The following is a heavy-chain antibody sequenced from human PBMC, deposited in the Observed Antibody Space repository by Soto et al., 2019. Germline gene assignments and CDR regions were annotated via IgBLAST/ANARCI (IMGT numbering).Heavy chain of an antibody. Sequence: QLQLQESGPGLVKPSETLSLTYTVSGGSISSSSYYWGWIRQPPGKGLEWIGSIYYSGSTYYNPSLKSRVTISVDTSKNHFSLNLSSVTATDTAVYYCARLRYYASGFLDYWGQGTLVTVSS. J-gene: IGHJ4*01. CDR1: GGSISSSSYY. CDR2: IYYSGST. CDR3: ARLRYYASGFLDY. D-gene: IGHD3-10*01. V-gene: IGHV4-39*02.